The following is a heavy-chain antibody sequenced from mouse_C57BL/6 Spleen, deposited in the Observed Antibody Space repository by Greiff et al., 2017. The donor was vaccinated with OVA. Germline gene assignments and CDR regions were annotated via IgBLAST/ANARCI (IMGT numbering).Heavy chain of an antibody. CDR1: GYTFTSYG. V-gene: IGHV1-81*01. J-gene: IGHJ4*01. D-gene: IGHD3-2*02. CDR3: ARELRPLAMDY. CDR2: IYPRSGNT. Sequence: QVHVKQSGAELARPGASVKLSCKASGYTFTSYGISWVKQRTGQGLEWIGEIYPRSGNTYYNEKFKGKATLTADKSSSTAYMELRRLTSEDSAVYFCARELRPLAMDYWGQGTSVTVSS.